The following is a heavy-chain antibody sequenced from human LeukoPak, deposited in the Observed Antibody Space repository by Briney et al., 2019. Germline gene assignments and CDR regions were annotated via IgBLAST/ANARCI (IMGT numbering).Heavy chain of an antibody. D-gene: IGHD3-22*01. J-gene: IGHJ4*02. Sequence: GGSLRLSCAASGFTFSAYNMNWVRRTPGKGLEWVSVIYSGGSTYYADSVKGRFTISRDNSKNTLYLQMNSLRADDTAVYYCARKNYFDSTAYSTLGYWGQGTLVTVSS. CDR2: IYSGGST. CDR1: GFTFSAYN. V-gene: IGHV3-66*02. CDR3: ARKNYFDSTAYSTLGY.